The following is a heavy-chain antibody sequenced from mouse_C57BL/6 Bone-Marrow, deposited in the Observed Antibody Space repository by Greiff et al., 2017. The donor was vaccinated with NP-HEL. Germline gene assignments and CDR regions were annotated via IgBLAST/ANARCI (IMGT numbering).Heavy chain of an antibody. V-gene: IGHV1-81*01. CDR1: GYTFTSYG. J-gene: IGHJ3*01. CDR3: ARLNYGSSPFAY. CDR2: IYPRSGNT. D-gene: IGHD1-1*01. Sequence: QVQLKQSGAELARPGASVKLSCKASGYTFTSYGISWVKQRTGQGLEWIGEIYPRSGNTYYNEKFKGKATLTADKSSSTAYMELRSLTSEDSAVYFCARLNYGSSPFAYWGQGTLVTVSA.